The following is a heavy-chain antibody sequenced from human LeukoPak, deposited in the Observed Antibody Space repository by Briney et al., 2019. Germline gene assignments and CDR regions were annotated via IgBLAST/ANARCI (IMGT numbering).Heavy chain of an antibody. CDR3: AKGSTYGFWSPHPFDY. CDR2: ISWNSGSI. J-gene: IGHJ4*02. V-gene: IGHV3-9*03. CDR1: GFTFDDYA. D-gene: IGHD3-3*01. Sequence: GGSLRLSCTASGFTFDDYAMHWVRQAPGKGPEWVSGISWNSGSIGYADSVKGRFTTSRDNVKNSLYLQMNSLRAEDMALYYCAKGSTYGFWSPHPFDYWGQGTLVTVSS.